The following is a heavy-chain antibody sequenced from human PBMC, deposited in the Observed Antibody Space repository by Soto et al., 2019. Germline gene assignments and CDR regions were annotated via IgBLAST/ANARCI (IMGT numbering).Heavy chain of an antibody. CDR2: ISSSGSTI. D-gene: IGHD3-3*01. J-gene: IGHJ6*02. Sequence: PGGSLRLSCAASGFTFSSYEMNWVRQAPGKGLEWVSYISSSGSTIYYADSVKGRFTISRDNAKNSLYLQMNSLRAEDTAVYYCARVGETMGYYYYGMDVWGQGTTVTVSS. CDR3: ARVGETMGYYYYGMDV. CDR1: GFTFSSYE. V-gene: IGHV3-48*03.